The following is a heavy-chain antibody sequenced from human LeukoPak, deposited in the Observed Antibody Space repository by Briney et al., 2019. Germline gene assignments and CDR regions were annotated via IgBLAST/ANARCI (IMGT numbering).Heavy chain of an antibody. V-gene: IGHV4-34*01. J-gene: IGHJ4*02. Sequence: PSETLSLTCAVYGGSFSGYYWSWIRQPPGKGLEWIGEINHSGSTNYNPSLKSRVTISVDTSKNQFSLKLSSVTAADTAVYYCARLTSGSGGFDYWGQGTLVTVSS. CDR2: INHSGST. CDR1: GGSFSGYY. CDR3: ARLTSGSGGFDY. D-gene: IGHD1-26*01.